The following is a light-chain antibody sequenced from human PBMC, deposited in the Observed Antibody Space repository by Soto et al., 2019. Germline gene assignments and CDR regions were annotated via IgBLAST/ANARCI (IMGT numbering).Light chain of an antibody. Sequence: QSALTQPPSASGTPGQRVTISCSGSSSSIGSNTVNWYQQLPGTAPKLLIYSNNQRPSGVPDRFSGSKSGTSASLAISGLQSEDEADYYCAAWDDSLNKVFGTGTKVTVL. CDR2: SNN. CDR1: SSSIGSNT. V-gene: IGLV1-44*01. CDR3: AAWDDSLNKV. J-gene: IGLJ1*01.